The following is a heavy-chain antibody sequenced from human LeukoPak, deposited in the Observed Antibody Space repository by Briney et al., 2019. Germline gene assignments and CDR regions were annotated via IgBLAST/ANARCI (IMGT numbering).Heavy chain of an antibody. J-gene: IGHJ1*01. CDR3: ARVAYSSGWKH. V-gene: IGHV4-34*01. CDR1: CGSFSGYY. Sequence: SETLSLTCAVYCGSFSGYYWSWIRQPPGKGLEWIGEINHSGSTNYNPSLKSRVTISVDTSKNQFSLKLSSVTAADTAVYYCARVAYSSGWKHWGQGTLVTVSS. D-gene: IGHD6-19*01. CDR2: INHSGST.